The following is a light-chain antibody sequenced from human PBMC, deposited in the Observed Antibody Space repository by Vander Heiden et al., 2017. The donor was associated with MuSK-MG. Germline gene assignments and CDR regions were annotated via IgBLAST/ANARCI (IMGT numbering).Light chain of an antibody. V-gene: IGKV3-20*01. J-gene: IGKJ3*01. CDR1: ESVSSNY. CDR2: DAS. CDR3: QRDGIPAFT. Sequence: EMVLTKSRGTLSLSPGERATLSCRASESVSSNYLAWYQQKPGQAPRLLIYDASSRVTGIPDRFSGSGSGTDFTLTISRLEPEDFAVYYCQRDGIPAFTFGHGTKVDVK.